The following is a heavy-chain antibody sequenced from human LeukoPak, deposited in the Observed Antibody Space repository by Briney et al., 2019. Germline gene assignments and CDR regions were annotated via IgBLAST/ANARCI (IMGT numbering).Heavy chain of an antibody. Sequence: SETLSLTCTVSGGFVSSSSYYWSWIRQHPGKGLEWIGYIYYSGSTYYNPSLKSRVTISVDTSKNQFSLKLSSVTAADTAVYYCARHHSSGWGPGWFDPWGQGTLVTVSS. CDR1: GGFVSSSSYY. V-gene: IGHV4-31*03. CDR2: IYYSGST. CDR3: ARHHSSGWGPGWFDP. D-gene: IGHD6-19*01. J-gene: IGHJ5*02.